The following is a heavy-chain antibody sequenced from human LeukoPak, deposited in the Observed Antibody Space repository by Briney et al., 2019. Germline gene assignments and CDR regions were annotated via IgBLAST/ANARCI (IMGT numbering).Heavy chain of an antibody. J-gene: IGHJ6*02. CDR2: INPNSGGT. Sequence: ASVKVSCKASGYTFTGYYMHWVRQAPGQGLEWMGWINPNSGGTNYAQKFQGRVTMTRDTSISTAYMELSRLRSDDTAVYYCATEREDSITFLYGMDVWGQGTTVTVSS. D-gene: IGHD6-6*01. CDR3: ATEREDSITFLYGMDV. CDR1: GYTFTGYY. V-gene: IGHV1-2*02.